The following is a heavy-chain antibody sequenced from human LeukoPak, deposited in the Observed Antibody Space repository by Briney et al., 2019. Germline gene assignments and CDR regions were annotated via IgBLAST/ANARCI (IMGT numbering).Heavy chain of an antibody. CDR1: GGSFSGYY. D-gene: IGHD3-16*02. J-gene: IGHJ5*02. CDR2: INHSGST. CDR3: ARGARYVWGSYRTNWFDP. V-gene: IGHV4-34*01. Sequence: TLSHTCAVYGGSFSGYYWSWIRQPPGKGLEWIGEINHSGSTNYNPSLKSRVTISVDTSKNQFSLKLSSVTAADTAVYYCARGARYVWGSYRTNWFDPWGQGTLVTVSS.